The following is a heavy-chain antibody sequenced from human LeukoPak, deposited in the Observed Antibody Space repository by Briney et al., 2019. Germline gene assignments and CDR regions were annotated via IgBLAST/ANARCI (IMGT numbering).Heavy chain of an antibody. CDR1: GFTFSSYA. CDR3: AKDLGGSGSSSADPL. Sequence: GGSLRLSCAASGFTFSSYAMSWVRQAPGKGLEWVSAISGSGGSTYYADSVKGRFTISRDNSKNTLYLQMNSLRAEDTAVYYCAKDLGGSGSSSADPLWGQGTMVTVSS. CDR2: ISGSGGST. D-gene: IGHD3-10*01. J-gene: IGHJ3*01. V-gene: IGHV3-23*01.